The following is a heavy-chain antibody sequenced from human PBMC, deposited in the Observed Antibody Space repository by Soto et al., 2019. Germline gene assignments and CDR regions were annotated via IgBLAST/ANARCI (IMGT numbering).Heavy chain of an antibody. V-gene: IGHV4-30-4*01. CDR3: ASGGHLRRDYVWGSYLQG. Sequence: QVQLQESGPGLVKPSQTLSLTCTVSGGSISSGDYYWSWIRQPPGKGLEWIGYIYYSGSTYYNPSLKSRVTISVDTSKNQFSLKLSSVTAADTAVYYCASGGHLRRDYVWGSYLQGWGQGTLVTVSS. CDR1: GGSISSGDYY. D-gene: IGHD3-16*02. CDR2: IYYSGST. J-gene: IGHJ4*02.